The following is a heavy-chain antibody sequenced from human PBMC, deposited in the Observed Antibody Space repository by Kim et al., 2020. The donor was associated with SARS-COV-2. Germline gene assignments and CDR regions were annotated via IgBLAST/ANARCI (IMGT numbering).Heavy chain of an antibody. CDR1: GFTFSNYA. D-gene: IGHD2-15*01. CDR2: TSGSADRT. CDR3: AKDLLLSAATPEYFDC. Sequence: GGSLRLSCAASGFTFSNYAISWVRQAPGRGLEWVATTSGSADRTYYADSVRGRFTVSRDNSRKTLDVQMNSLRAEDTAVYYCAKDLLLSAATPEYFDCW. J-gene: IGHJ4*01. V-gene: IGHV3-23*01.